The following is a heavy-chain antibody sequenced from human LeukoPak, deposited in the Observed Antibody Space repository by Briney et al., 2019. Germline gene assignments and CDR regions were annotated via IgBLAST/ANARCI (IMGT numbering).Heavy chain of an antibody. CDR2: ISTYSGGT. Sequence: ASVKVSCKASGYTFTNYDFSWVRQAPGQGLEWMGWISTYSGGTNYAQKLQGRVTMTTDTSTSTAYMELRSLSSDDTAVYYCARSNGLSGWYDHWYFDLWGRGTLVTVSS. CDR1: GYTFTNYD. V-gene: IGHV1-18*01. CDR3: ARSNGLSGWYDHWYFDL. D-gene: IGHD6-19*01. J-gene: IGHJ2*01.